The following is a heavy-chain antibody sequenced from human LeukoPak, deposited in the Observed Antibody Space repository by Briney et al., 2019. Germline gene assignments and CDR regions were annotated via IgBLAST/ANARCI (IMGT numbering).Heavy chain of an antibody. CDR2: ISWNSGSI. V-gene: IGHV3-9*01. J-gene: IGHJ4*02. CDR1: GFTFDDYA. Sequence: GRSLRLACAASGFTFDDYAMHWVRQAPGKGLEWVSGISWNSGSIGYADSVKGRFTISRDNAKNSLYLQMNSQRAEDTALYYCAKGLYYDSSGYLGTFDYWGQGTLVTVSS. CDR3: AKGLYYDSSGYLGTFDY. D-gene: IGHD3-22*01.